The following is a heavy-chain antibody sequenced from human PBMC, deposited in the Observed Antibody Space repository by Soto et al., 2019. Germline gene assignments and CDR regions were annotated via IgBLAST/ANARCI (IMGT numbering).Heavy chain of an antibody. CDR2: ISYDGSNK. D-gene: IGHD1-7*01. J-gene: IGHJ6*02. CDR1: GFTFSSYA. V-gene: IGHV3-30-3*01. Sequence: GGSLRLSCAASGFTFSSYAMHWVRQAPGKGLEWVAVISYDGSNKYYADSVKGRFTISRDNSKNTLYLQMNSLRAEDTAVYYCARGTLDNWNYGVGYYYGMDVWGQGTTVTVSS. CDR3: ARGTLDNWNYGVGYYYGMDV.